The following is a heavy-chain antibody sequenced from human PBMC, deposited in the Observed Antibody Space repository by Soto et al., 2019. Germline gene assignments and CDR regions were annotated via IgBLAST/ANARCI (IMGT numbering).Heavy chain of an antibody. CDR1: GGSFSGYY. J-gene: IGHJ4*01. CDR2: INHSGST. V-gene: IGHV4-34*01. Sequence: SETLSLTCAVYGGSFSGYYWSWIRQPPGKGLEWIGEINHSGSTNYNPSLKSRVTISVDTSKNQFSLKLSSVTAADTAVYYCERGLDKKGCWEDWGHGTLVTV. D-gene: IGHD1-26*01. CDR3: ERGLDKKGCWED.